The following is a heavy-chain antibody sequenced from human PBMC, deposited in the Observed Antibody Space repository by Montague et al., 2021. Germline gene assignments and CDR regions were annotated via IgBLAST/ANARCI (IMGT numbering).Heavy chain of an antibody. CDR3: ARGPLVLQRFFENLYSRNWHLDV. J-gene: IGHJ2*01. V-gene: IGHV4-34*01. CDR1: GAYISNYN. D-gene: IGHD3-3*01. CDR2: IKHSGNT. Sequence: SETRSLTCTVSGAYISNYNWFWIRQSPGKGLEWIGEIKHSGNTNYNPSLKSRVNMSVDTSKNQFSLKLTSVTAADTAVYYCARGPLVLQRFFENLYSRNWHLDVWGRSTLVTVS.